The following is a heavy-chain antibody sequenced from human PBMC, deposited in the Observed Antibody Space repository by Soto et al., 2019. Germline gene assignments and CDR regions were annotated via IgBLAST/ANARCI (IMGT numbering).Heavy chain of an antibody. Sequence: EVQLLESGGDLVQPGGSLRLSSAASGFTFSSYAMSWVRQAPGKGLEWVAGISGSSDTTYYADSVKGRFSISRDTSKNTLSLKMHSLGAEDTAVYYWAKWAPEDCPSGVRYGRSYYGLDVWSQGTTVTVSS. CDR1: GFTFSSYA. CDR3: AKWAPEDCPSGVRYGRSYYGLDV. CDR2: ISGSSDTT. D-gene: IGHD2-8*01. V-gene: IGHV3-23*01. J-gene: IGHJ6*02.